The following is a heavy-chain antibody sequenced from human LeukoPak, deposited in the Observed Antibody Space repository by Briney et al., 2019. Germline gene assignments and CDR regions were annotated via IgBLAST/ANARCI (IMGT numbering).Heavy chain of an antibody. CDR3: ARDAYHYDTGGYYMLDY. V-gene: IGHV4-4*07. CDR2: IYTSGST. D-gene: IGHD3-22*01. Sequence: SETLSLTCSVSGGSISDYYWAWIRQPAGKGLEWIGRIYTSGSTYYNPSLKSRVTTSLDTSKNEFSLNLSSVTAADTAVYYCARDAYHYDTGGYYMLDYWGQGTLITVSS. J-gene: IGHJ4*02. CDR1: GGSISDYY.